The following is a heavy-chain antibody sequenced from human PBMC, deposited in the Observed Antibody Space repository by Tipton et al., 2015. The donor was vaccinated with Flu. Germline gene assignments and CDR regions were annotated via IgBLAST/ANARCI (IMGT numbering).Heavy chain of an antibody. CDR1: GFSFDDYA. CDR3: VTGSSGYYQLDTLDC. V-gene: IGHV3-9*03. J-gene: IGHJ4*02. Sequence: RSLRLSCAASGFSFDDYAMHWVRQAPGKGREWVSGISWNSGSMGYADSVKGRFTISRDNAKNSLYLQMNSLRAEDMAFYYCVTGSSGYYQLDTLDCWGQGTLVTVSS. CDR2: ISWNSGSM. D-gene: IGHD3-22*01.